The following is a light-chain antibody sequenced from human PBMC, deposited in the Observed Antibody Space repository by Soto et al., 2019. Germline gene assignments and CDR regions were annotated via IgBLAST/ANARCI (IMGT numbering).Light chain of an antibody. J-gene: IGKJ3*01. CDR1: QSVSRNY. CDR3: QQYGGAPYT. V-gene: IGKV3-20*01. CDR2: GAS. Sequence: EIVLTQSPGTLSLSPGERGTLTCRASQSVSRNYLAWFQQKPGQAPRLLIYGASSRATGIPDRFRGSGSGMDFTLTISRLEPEDFGVYYYQQYGGAPYTFGPGTKVD.